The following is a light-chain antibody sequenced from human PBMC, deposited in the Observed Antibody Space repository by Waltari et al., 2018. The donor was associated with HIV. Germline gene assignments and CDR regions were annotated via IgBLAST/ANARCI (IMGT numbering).Light chain of an antibody. V-gene: IGLV2-14*01. Sequence: QSALTQPASVSGSHGQSITISCTGTSSDIGAYNYVSWYQQHPAKAPKLMIYEVSNRPSGVSNRFSGSKSGNTASLTISGLQAEDEADYYCSSYTGSSTPVVFAGGTKLTVL. CDR2: EVS. CDR1: SSDIGAYNY. CDR3: SSYTGSSTPVV. J-gene: IGLJ2*01.